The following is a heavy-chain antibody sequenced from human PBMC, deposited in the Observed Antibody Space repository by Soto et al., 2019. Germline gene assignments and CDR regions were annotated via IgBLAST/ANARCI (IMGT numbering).Heavy chain of an antibody. D-gene: IGHD2-2*01. J-gene: IGHJ5*02. CDR3: ARGVVPAAIYWFDP. Sequence: SVKVSWKASGGTFSSYAISWVRQAPGQGLEWMGGIIPIFGTANYAQKFQGRVTITADKSTSTAYMELSSLRSEDTAVYYCARGVVPAAIYWFDPWGQGTLVTVSS. V-gene: IGHV1-69*06. CDR1: GGTFSSYA. CDR2: IIPIFGTA.